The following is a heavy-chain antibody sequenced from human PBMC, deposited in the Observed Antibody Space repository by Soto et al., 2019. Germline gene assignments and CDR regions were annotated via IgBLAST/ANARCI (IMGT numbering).Heavy chain of an antibody. Sequence: QVQLQQSGPGLVKPSQTLSLTCVISGDSVSSNSAAWTWIRQSPSGGLEWLGRTYYRAKWYYDYAVSVESRLSFNPDTSKNQFALQLYSVTPEDTAVYYRARGGRYFDLGGRGTLVTVSS. CDR2: TYYRAKWYY. CDR3: ARGGRYFDL. J-gene: IGHJ2*01. V-gene: IGHV6-1*01. D-gene: IGHD3-16*01. CDR1: GDSVSSNSAA.